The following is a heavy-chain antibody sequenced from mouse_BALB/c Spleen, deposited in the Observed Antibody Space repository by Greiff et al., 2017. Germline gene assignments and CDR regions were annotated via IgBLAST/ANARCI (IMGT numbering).Heavy chain of an antibody. CDR3: ARGDGSLYAMDY. J-gene: IGHJ4*01. D-gene: IGHD1-1*01. CDR1: GYAFSSSW. V-gene: IGHV1-82*01. Sequence: VKLQQSGPELVKPGASVKISCKASGYAFSSSWMNWVKQRPGQGLEWIGRIYPGDGDTNYNGKFKGKATLTADKSSSTAYMQLSSLTSVDSAVYFCARGDGSLYAMDYWGQGTSVTVSS. CDR2: IYPGDGDT.